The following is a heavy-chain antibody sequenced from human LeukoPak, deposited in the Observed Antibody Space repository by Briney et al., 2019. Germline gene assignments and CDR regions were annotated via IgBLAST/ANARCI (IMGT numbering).Heavy chain of an antibody. V-gene: IGHV3-23*01. CDR3: ARGYAEQVWFDY. J-gene: IGHJ4*02. D-gene: IGHD4-17*01. CDR1: GFTFNSYV. Sequence: GGSLRLSCAASGFTFNSYVMSWVRLAPGKGLEWVSAISGSGGSTYDADSVKGRFTISRDNSKDTLYLQMNSLRAEDTAVYYCARGYAEQVWFDYWGQGTLVTVSS. CDR2: ISGSGGST.